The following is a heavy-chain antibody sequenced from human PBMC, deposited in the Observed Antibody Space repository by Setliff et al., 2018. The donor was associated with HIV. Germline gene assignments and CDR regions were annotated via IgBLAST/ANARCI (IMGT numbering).Heavy chain of an antibody. CDR2: INHSGST. J-gene: IGHJ4*02. D-gene: IGHD6-13*01. CDR1: GGSITSGNYF. V-gene: IGHV4-39*07. Sequence: KPSETLSLTCTVSGGSITSGNYFWTWIRQPPGKGLEWIGEINHSGSTFYSPSLKCRVTISVDTSKNQFSLKLSSVTAADTAIYYCARGSPSSSWYGEYAYWGQGTLVTVSS. CDR3: ARGSPSSSWYGEYAY.